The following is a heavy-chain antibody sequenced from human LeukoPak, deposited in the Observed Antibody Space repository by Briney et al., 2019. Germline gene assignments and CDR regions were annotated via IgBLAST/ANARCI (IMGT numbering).Heavy chain of an antibody. CDR1: GFTFSSYS. V-gene: IGHV3-21*01. Sequence: PGGSLRLSCAASGFTFSSYSMNWVRQAPGKGLEWVSSISSSSYIYYADSVKGRFTISRDNAKNSLYLQMNSLRAEDTAVYYCASHTYYYDSSGYYNWGQGTLVTVSS. J-gene: IGHJ4*02. D-gene: IGHD3-22*01. CDR2: ISSSSYI. CDR3: ASHTYYYDSSGYYN.